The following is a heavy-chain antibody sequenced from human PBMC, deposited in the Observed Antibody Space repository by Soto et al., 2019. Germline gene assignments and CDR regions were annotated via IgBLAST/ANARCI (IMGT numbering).Heavy chain of an antibody. Sequence: QVQLVESGGDVVQPGRSLRLSCAASGFTFSSYGMHWVRQAPGKGLEWVAIISYDGSNKYCADSVKGRFTISRDNSKNTVYLQSNSLGAEDTAVYYCARDRGWTPDYWGQGTLVTVSS. CDR1: GFTFSSYG. D-gene: IGHD6-19*01. CDR2: ISYDGSNK. J-gene: IGHJ4*02. CDR3: ARDRGWTPDY. V-gene: IGHV3-30*03.